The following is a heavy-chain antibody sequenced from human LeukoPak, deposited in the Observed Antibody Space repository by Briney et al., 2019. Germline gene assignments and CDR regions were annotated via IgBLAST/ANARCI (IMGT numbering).Heavy chain of an antibody. V-gene: IGHV4-61*01. Sequence: SETLSLTCTVSGGSVSSGSYYWSWIRQPPGKGLEWIGYIYYSGSTNYNPSLKSRVTISVDTSKNQFSLNLSSVTAADTAVYYCARDSIAVAGIDYWGQGTLVTVSS. D-gene: IGHD6-19*01. CDR2: IYYSGST. J-gene: IGHJ4*02. CDR1: GGSVSSGSYY. CDR3: ARDSIAVAGIDY.